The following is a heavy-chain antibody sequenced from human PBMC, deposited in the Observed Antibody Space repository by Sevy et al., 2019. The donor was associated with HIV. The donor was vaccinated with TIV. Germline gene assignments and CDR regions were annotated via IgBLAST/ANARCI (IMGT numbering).Heavy chain of an antibody. D-gene: IGHD3-3*01. J-gene: IGHJ5*02. Sequence: GGSLRLSCIGSGFSFSYYGIHWVRQSPGKGLDWVALISHDGINEYYADSVKGRFTISRDNTKSTLYLQMNSLRAEDTAVYYCAKTFAIFGVLMSPDFDPWGQGTLVTVSS. CDR2: ISHDGINE. CDR1: GFSFSYYG. CDR3: AKTFAIFGVLMSPDFDP. V-gene: IGHV3-30*18.